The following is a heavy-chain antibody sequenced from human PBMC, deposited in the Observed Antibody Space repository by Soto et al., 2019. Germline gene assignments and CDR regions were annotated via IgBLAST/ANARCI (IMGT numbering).Heavy chain of an antibody. J-gene: IGHJ6*02. Sequence: ASVKVSCKASGYTFTSYGISWVRQAPGQGLEWMGWISAYNGNTNYAQKLQGRVTMTTDTSTSTAYMELRSLRSDDTAVDYCARVTNGYGSGSYFSYYYYDGMDVWGQGTTVTVSS. V-gene: IGHV1-18*01. CDR1: GYTFTSYG. CDR2: ISAYNGNT. D-gene: IGHD3-10*01. CDR3: ARVTNGYGSGSYFSYYYYDGMDV.